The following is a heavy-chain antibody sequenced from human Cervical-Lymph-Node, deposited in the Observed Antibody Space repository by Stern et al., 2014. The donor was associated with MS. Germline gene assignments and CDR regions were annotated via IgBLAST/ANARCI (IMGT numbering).Heavy chain of an antibody. CDR1: GGSISNGDYY. CDR2: IYYSGST. V-gene: IGHV4-31*03. J-gene: IGHJ6*02. CDR3: ARERAPDRYYYYGMDV. Sequence: AQLVESGPGLVRPSQTLSLTCTVSGGSISNGDYYWDWVRQHPGKGLEWIGYIYYSGSTYYNPSLKSRVTISVDTSKNQFSLKLTSVTAADTAVYYCARERAPDRYYYYGMDVWGQGTTVTVSS.